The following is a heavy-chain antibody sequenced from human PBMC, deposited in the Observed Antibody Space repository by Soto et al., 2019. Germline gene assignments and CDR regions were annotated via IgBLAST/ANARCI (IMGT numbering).Heavy chain of an antibody. V-gene: IGHV4-59*01. J-gene: IGHJ4*02. CDR2: IYYSGST. CDR3: ATLAVGGTAFDY. D-gene: IGHD6-19*01. Sequence: PSETLSLTCTVSGGSISSYYWSWIRQPPGKGLEWIGYIYYSGSTNYNPSLKSRVTISVDTSKDQFSLKLSSVTAADTAVYYCATLAVGGTAFDYWGQGTMVTVSS. CDR1: GGSISSYY.